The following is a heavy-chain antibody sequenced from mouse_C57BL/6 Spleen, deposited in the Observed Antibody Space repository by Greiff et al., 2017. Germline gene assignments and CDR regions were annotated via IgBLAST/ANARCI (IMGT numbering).Heavy chain of an antibody. CDR1: GFSLTSYG. V-gene: IGHV2-2*01. CDR2: IWSGGST. Sequence: QVQLQQSGPGLVQPSQSLSITCTVSGFSLTSYGVHWVRQSPGKGLEWLGVIWSGGSTDYNAAFISRLSISKDNSKSQVFFKMNSLQADDTAIYYCARKDSEGYFDVWGTGTTVTVSS. CDR3: ARKDSEGYFDV. J-gene: IGHJ1*03.